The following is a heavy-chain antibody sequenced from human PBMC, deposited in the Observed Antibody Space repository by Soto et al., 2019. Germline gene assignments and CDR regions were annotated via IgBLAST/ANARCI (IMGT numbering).Heavy chain of an antibody. V-gene: IGHV4-61*01. CDR3: AKDQWDSSGYPYYFEY. CDR1: GGSVSSGSYY. D-gene: IGHD3-22*01. Sequence: SETLSLTCTVSGGSVSSGSYYWSWIRQPPGKGLEWIGYIYYSGSTNYNPSLKSRVTISVDTSKNQFSLKLSSVTAADTAVYYCAKDQWDSSGYPYYFEYWGPGTLVTVSS. J-gene: IGHJ4*02. CDR2: IYYSGST.